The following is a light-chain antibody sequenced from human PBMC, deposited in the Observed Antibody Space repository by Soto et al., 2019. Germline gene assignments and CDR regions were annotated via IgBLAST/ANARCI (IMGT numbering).Light chain of an antibody. J-gene: IGLJ1*01. V-gene: IGLV1-44*01. CDR3: AAWDDSLYGRV. CDR2: SNN. CDR1: RSNIGSNP. Sequence: QSVLTQPPSASGTPGQRVPISCSGSRSNIGSNPVNWYQQLPGTAPKLLIDSNNQRPSGVPDRFSGSRSGTSASLAISGLQSEDEADYYCAAWDDSLYGRVFGTGTKVTVL.